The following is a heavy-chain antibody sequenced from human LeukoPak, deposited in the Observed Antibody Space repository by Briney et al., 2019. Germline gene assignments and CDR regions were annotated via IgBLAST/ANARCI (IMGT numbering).Heavy chain of an antibody. CDR3: ARGQARGYSYGSPDY. Sequence: ASVKVSCKASGYTFTSYYMHWVRQAPGQGLEWMGIINPSGGSTSYAQKFRGRVTMTRDTSTSTVYMELSSLRSEDTAVYYCARGQARGYSYGSPDYWGQGTLVTVSS. D-gene: IGHD5-18*01. CDR1: GYTFTSYY. J-gene: IGHJ4*02. V-gene: IGHV1-46*01. CDR2: INPSGGST.